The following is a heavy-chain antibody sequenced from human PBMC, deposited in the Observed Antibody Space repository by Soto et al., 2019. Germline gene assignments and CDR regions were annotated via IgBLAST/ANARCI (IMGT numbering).Heavy chain of an antibody. Sequence: SEILSLTCTVSGGSISSYYWSWIRQPAGKGLEWIGRIYTSGSTNYNPSLKSRVTMSVDTSKNQFSLKLSSVTAADTAVYYCARDPGRDSSSWYDCWGQGTLVTVSS. CDR2: IYTSGST. CDR3: ARDPGRDSSSWYDC. V-gene: IGHV4-4*07. J-gene: IGHJ5*01. CDR1: GGSISSYY. D-gene: IGHD6-13*01.